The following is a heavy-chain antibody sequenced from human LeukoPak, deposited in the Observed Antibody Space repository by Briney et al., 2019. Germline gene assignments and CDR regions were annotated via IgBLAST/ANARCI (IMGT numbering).Heavy chain of an antibody. CDR2: ISSSSSYI. Sequence: GGSLRLSCAASGFTFSSYSMNWVRQAPGKGLEWVSSISSSSSYIYYADSVKGRFTISRDNAKNSLYLQMNSLRAEDTAVYYCARLSTIFGVVIQYYFDYWGQGTLVTVSS. CDR3: ARLSTIFGVVIQYYFDY. J-gene: IGHJ4*02. CDR1: GFTFSSYS. V-gene: IGHV3-21*01. D-gene: IGHD3-3*01.